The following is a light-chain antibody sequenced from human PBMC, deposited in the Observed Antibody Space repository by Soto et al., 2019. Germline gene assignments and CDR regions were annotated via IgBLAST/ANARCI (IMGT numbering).Light chain of an antibody. CDR1: ESVSSSS. Sequence: EIVMTQQTATLSVSPGERATLSCRASESVSSSSLAWYQQRPGQAPRLLIYGTSSRATGIPDRFSGSGSGTDFTLTISRLEPEDFAVYFCQRYGSAPLITFGHVTRLEIK. J-gene: IGKJ5*01. CDR3: QRYGSAPLIT. CDR2: GTS. V-gene: IGKV3-20*01.